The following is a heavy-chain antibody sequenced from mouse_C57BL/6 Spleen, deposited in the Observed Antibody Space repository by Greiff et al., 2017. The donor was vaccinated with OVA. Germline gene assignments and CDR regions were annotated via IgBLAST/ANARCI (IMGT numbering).Heavy chain of an antibody. CDR1: GFTFSDYG. D-gene: IGHD2-1*01. Sequence: EVMLVESGGGLVKPGGSLKLSCAASGFTFSDYGMHWVRQAPEKGLEWVAYISSGSSTIYYADTVKGRFTISRDNAKNTLFLQMTSLRSEDTAMYYCARDAYGNPYYYAMDYWGQGTSVTVSS. CDR2: ISSGSSTI. CDR3: ARDAYGNPYYYAMDY. J-gene: IGHJ4*01. V-gene: IGHV5-17*01.